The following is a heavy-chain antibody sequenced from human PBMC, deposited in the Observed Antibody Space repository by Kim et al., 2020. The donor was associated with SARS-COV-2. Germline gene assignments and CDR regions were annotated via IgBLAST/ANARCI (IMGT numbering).Heavy chain of an antibody. Sequence: GGSLRLSCAASGFTFSDYYMSWIRQAPGKGLEWVAYISSSGSTIYYADSVKGRFTISRDNAKNSLYLQMNSLRAEDTAVYYCARDRTRYSGYDLGYWGQGTLVTVSS. CDR1: GFTFSDYY. D-gene: IGHD5-12*01. V-gene: IGHV3-11*01. CDR3: ARDRTRYSGYDLGY. CDR2: ISSSGSTI. J-gene: IGHJ4*02.